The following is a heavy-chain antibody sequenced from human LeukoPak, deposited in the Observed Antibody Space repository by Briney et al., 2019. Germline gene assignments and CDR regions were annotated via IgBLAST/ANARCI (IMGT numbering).Heavy chain of an antibody. CDR1: GFTFSGYT. J-gene: IGHJ4*02. CDR2: ISGDGDNT. V-gene: IGHV3-64*01. D-gene: IGHD4-23*01. CDR3: ARRGGGGADYYFDY. Sequence: GGSLRLSCVASGFTFSGYTMYWVRQAPGKGLEYVSAISGDGDNTFYAKSVKGRFTISRDNSKNTLYLQMGSLRPEDMAVYYCARRGGGGADYYFDYWGQGSLVTVSS.